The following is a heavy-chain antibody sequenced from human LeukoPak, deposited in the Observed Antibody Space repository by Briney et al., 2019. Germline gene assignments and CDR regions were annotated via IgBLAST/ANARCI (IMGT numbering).Heavy chain of an antibody. CDR3: VNRGGYDAFDI. CDR1: GGSISSGGYY. J-gene: IGHJ3*02. D-gene: IGHD2-15*01. CDR2: IYYSGST. V-gene: IGHV4-31*09. Sequence: SQALSLTCTVSGGSISSGGYYWSWIRQHPGKGLEWIGYIYYSGSTYYNPSLKSRVTISVDRSKNQFSLKLTSVTAADTAVYYCVNRGGYDAFDIWGQGTMVTVSS.